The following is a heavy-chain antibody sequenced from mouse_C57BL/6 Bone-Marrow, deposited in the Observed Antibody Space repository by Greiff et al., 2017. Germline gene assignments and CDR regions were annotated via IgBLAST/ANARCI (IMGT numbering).Heavy chain of an antibody. D-gene: IGHD3-3*01. CDR3: ARGDGGEGFAY. J-gene: IGHJ3*01. Sequence: EVKLVESGGGLVKPGGSLKLSCAASGFTFSDYGMHWVRQAPEKGLGWVSYISSGSSTIYYAATVKGRFTISRDNAKNTLFLQMTSLRSEDTAMYYCARGDGGEGFAYWGQGTLVTVSA. V-gene: IGHV5-17*01. CDR1: GFTFSDYG. CDR2: ISSGSSTI.